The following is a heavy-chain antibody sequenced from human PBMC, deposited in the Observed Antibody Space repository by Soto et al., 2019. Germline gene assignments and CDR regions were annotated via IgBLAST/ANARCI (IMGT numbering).Heavy chain of an antibody. CDR2: INAGNGNT. V-gene: IGHV1-3*01. J-gene: IGHJ4*02. D-gene: IGHD6-19*01. Sequence: ASVKVSCKASGYTFTSYAMHWVRQAPGQRLEWMGWINAGNGNTKYSQKFQGRVTITRDTSASTAYMELSSLRSEDTAVYYCASVLSGWYWLAYWGQGTLVPVSS. CDR3: ASVLSGWYWLAY. CDR1: GYTFTSYA.